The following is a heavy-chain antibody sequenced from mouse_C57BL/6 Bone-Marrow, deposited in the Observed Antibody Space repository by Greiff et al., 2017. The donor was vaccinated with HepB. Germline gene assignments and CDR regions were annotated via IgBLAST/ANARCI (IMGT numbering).Heavy chain of an antibody. J-gene: IGHJ2*01. CDR3: AREDDYYYGYYFDY. V-gene: IGHV1-36*01. D-gene: IGHD1-1*01. CDR1: GFTFTDYY. CDR2: VYPYNGGT. Sequence: EVQVVESGPVLVKPGPSVKISCKASGFTFTDYYMHWVKQSHGKSLEWIGLVYPYNGGTSYNQKFKGKATLTVDTSSSTAYMELNSLTSEDSAVYYCAREDDYYYGYYFDYWGQGTTLTVSS.